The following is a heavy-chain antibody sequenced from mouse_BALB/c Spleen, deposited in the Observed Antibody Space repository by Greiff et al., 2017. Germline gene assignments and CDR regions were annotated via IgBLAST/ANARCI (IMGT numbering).Heavy chain of an antibody. CDR3: ARPYYGSIHYYAMDY. V-gene: IGHV2-9*02. D-gene: IGHD1-1*01. Sequence: VQRVESGPGLVAPSQSLSITCTVSGFSLTSYGVHWVRQPPGKGLEWLGVIWAGGSTNYNSALMSRLSISKDNSKSQVFLKMNSLQTDDTAMYYCARPYYGSIHYYAMDYWGQGTSVTVSS. J-gene: IGHJ4*01. CDR1: GFSLTSYG. CDR2: IWAGGST.